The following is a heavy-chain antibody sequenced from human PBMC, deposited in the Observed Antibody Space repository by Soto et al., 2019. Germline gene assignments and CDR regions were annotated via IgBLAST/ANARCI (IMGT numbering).Heavy chain of an antibody. Sequence: SLRLSCAASGFTLSTYGMYWVRQAPGKGLEWVALISFDGNNKRYADSVKCRFTISRDASKNTLDLQMNSLRPEDTAVYYCAKENWPRDYNYYGMDVWGQGTTVTVSS. J-gene: IGHJ6*02. V-gene: IGHV3-30*18. CDR3: AKENWPRDYNYYGMDV. CDR2: ISFDGNNK. CDR1: GFTLSTYG.